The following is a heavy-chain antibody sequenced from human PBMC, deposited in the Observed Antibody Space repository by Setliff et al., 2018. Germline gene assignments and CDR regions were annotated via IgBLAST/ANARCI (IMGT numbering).Heavy chain of an antibody. CDR2: IIPMYGTA. CDR3: TRNFLGWLARF. V-gene: IGHV1-69*05. D-gene: IGHD6-19*01. J-gene: IGHJ4*02. CDR1: GGTFSSYG. Sequence: SVKVSCKASGGTFSSYGISWVRQAPGQGLEWMGGIIPMYGTANYAQKFQGRVTLTTDDSTSTAYMELSSLRSEDTAVYYCTRNFLGWLARFWGRGTLVTVSS.